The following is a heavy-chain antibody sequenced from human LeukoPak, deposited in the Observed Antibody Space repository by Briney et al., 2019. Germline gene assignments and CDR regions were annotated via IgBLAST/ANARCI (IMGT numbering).Heavy chain of an antibody. V-gene: IGHV3-30*18. D-gene: IGHD6-19*01. CDR3: AKGYSSGWYDAQDY. CDR2: ISYDGSNK. J-gene: IGHJ4*02. Sequence: PGGSLRLSCAASGFTFSSYGMHWVRQAPGKGLEWVAVISYDGSNKYYADSVQGRFTISRDNSKNTLYLQMNSLRAEDTAVYYCAKGYSSGWYDAQDYWGQGTLVTVSS. CDR1: GFTFSSYG.